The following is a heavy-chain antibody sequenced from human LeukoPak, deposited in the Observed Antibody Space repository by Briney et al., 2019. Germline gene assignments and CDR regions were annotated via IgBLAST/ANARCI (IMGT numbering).Heavy chain of an antibody. V-gene: IGHV3-33*01. Sequence: GGSLRLSCAASGFTFSSYGMHWVRQAPGKGLEWVAVILSDGSKEFYTDSVKGRFTISRDNSKNTLYLQMNSLRAEDTAVYYCARAHSWSSGYYCDYWGQGTLVTVSS. CDR2: ILSDGSKE. J-gene: IGHJ4*02. CDR1: GFTFSSYG. D-gene: IGHD3-22*01. CDR3: ARAHSWSSGYYCDY.